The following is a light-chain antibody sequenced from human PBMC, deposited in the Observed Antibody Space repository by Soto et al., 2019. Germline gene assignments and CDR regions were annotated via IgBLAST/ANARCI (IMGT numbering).Light chain of an antibody. CDR2: DAS. J-gene: IGKJ1*01. CDR3: QQRSNWSWT. V-gene: IGKV3-11*01. Sequence: IVLTQSPATLSLSPGERATLSCRASQGVVRYLAWYQQKPGQAPRLLIYDASNRATGIPARFSGSGSGTDFTLTISSLEPEDFAVYYCQQRSNWSWTFGQGTKV. CDR1: QGVVRY.